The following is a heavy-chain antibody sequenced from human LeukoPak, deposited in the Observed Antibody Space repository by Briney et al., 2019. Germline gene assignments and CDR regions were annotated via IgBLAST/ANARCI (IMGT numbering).Heavy chain of an antibody. CDR2: INHSGST. J-gene: IGHJ6*02. Sequence: SETLSLTCTVSGGSNSGYYWSWIRQPPGKGLEWIGEINHSGSTNYNPSLKSRVTISVDTSKNQFSLKLSSVTAADTAVYYCARAPIVGATLYYYYGMDVWGQGTTVTVSS. CDR3: ARAPIVGATLYYYYGMDV. D-gene: IGHD1-26*01. CDR1: GGSNSGYY. V-gene: IGHV4-34*01.